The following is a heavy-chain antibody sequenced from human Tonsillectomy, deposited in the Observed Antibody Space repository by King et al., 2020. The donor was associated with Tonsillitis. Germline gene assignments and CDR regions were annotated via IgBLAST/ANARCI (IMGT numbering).Heavy chain of an antibody. CDR1: GGSISCYY. CDR3: ARDKVCSGYYCAYGMDV. V-gene: IGHV4-59*01. CDR2: IYYSGST. D-gene: IGHD3-22*01. Sequence: VQLQESGPGLVKPSETLSLTCTVSGGSISCYYWSWIRQPPGKGLEWIGYIYYSGSTNYNPSLKSRVTISVDTSKNQFSLKLSSVTAADTAVYYCARDKVCSGYYCAYGMDVWGQGTTVTVSS. J-gene: IGHJ6*02.